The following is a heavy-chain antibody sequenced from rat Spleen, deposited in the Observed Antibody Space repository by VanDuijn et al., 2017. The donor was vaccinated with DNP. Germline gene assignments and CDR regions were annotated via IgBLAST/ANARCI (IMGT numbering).Heavy chain of an antibody. CDR3: ARDEFGVGSH. Sequence: QVQLKESGPGLVQPSQTLSLTCTVSGFSLTSNSVSWVRQPPGKGLEWMGVIWNTGGTRYNSALKSRLSISKDTSKSQVFLKMNSLQTEDTATYYCARDEFGVGSHWGQGVMVTVSS. CDR2: IWNTGGT. V-gene: IGHV2-41*01. J-gene: IGHJ2*01. CDR1: GFSLTSNS. D-gene: IGHD4-3*01.